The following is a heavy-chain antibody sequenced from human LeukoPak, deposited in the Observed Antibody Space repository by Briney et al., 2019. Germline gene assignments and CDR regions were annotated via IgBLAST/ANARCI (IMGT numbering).Heavy chain of an antibody. J-gene: IGHJ4*02. V-gene: IGHV3-23*01. D-gene: IGHD3-22*01. CDR3: ARVPWGGRIPADSSGFFR. CDR1: GFTFSNYA. CDR2: ISGSGGST. Sequence: GGSLRLSCAAAGFTFSNYAMTWVRQAPGKGLEWASSISGSGGSTYYADSVKGRFTISRDNSKNTLYLQMNSLRAEDTAVYYCARVPWGGRIPADSSGFFRWGQGTLVTVSS.